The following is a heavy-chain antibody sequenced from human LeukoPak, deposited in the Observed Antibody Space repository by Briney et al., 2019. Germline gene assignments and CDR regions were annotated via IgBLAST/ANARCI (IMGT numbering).Heavy chain of an antibody. J-gene: IGHJ5*02. V-gene: IGHV3-23*01. CDR1: GFTFSGYA. CDR2: ISGSGGST. CDR3: AKKYSSSWYSYNWFDP. D-gene: IGHD6-13*01. Sequence: PGGSLRLSCAASGFTFSGYAMSWVRQAPGKGLEWVSAISGSGGSTYYADSVKGRFTISRDNSKNTLYLQMNSLRAEDTAVYYCAKKYSSSWYSYNWFDPWGQGTLVTVSS.